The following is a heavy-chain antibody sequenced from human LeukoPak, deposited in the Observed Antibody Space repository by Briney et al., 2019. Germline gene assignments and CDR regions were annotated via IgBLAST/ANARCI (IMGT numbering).Heavy chain of an antibody. Sequence: SQTLSLTCTVSGGSVSSGGYYWSWIRQPPGKGLEWIGYIYHSGSTYYNPSLKSRVTISVDRSKYQFSLKLSSVTAADTAVYYCARGLIVVVPAAIGNWFDPWGQGTLVTVSS. CDR2: IYHSGST. CDR3: ARGLIVVVPAAIGNWFDP. D-gene: IGHD2-2*02. V-gene: IGHV4-30-2*01. CDR1: GGSVSSGGYY. J-gene: IGHJ5*02.